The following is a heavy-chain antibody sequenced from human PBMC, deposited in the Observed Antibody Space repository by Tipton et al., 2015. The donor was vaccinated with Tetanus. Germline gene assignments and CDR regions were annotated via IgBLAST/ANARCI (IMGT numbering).Heavy chain of an antibody. D-gene: IGHD3-10*01. CDR3: AENFRKEYYYGSGENYGMDV. J-gene: IGHJ6*02. V-gene: IGHV3-30*18. CDR2: IANDGSNK. CDR1: GFTFSSYG. Sequence: SLRLSCAASGFTFSSYGMHWVRQAPGKGLEWVAVIANDGSNKYYADSVKGRFTISRDNSENTLNLQMNSLRAEDTAVYYCAENFRKEYYYGSGENYGMDVWGQGTTVTVSS.